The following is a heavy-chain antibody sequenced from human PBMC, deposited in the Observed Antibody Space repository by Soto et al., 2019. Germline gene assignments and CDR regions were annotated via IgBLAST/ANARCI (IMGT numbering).Heavy chain of an antibody. D-gene: IGHD2-15*01. Sequence: GVLRLSCEGSGFTFSAYAMNWVRQAPGKGLEWVSYISSRSDTLYYADSVKGRFTISRDNAKNSVYLQVNNLRDKDTAVYYCARDWDIVILSVPIPNYNYGMDVWGQGTTVTVSS. CDR3: ARDWDIVILSVPIPNYNYGMDV. CDR1: GFTFSAYA. J-gene: IGHJ6*02. CDR2: ISSRSDTL. V-gene: IGHV3-48*02.